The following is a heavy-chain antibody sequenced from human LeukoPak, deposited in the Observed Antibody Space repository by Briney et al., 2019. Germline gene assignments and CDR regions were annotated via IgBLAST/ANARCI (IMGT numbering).Heavy chain of an antibody. CDR3: ARAGYSHGYTEMYFDY. CDR1: GFTFSSYG. J-gene: IGHJ4*02. D-gene: IGHD5-18*01. V-gene: IGHV3-33*01. Sequence: PGGSLRLSCAASGFTFSSYGMHWVRQAPGKGLEWVAVIWYDGSNKYYADSVKGRFTISRDNSKNTLYLQMNSLRAEDTAVYYCARAGYSHGYTEMYFDYWGQGTLVTVSS. CDR2: IWYDGSNK.